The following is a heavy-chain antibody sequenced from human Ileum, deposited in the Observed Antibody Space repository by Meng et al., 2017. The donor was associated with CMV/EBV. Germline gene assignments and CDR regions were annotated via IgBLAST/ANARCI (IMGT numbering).Heavy chain of an antibody. CDR2: ISYYESIK. Sequence: SGFSFRSYGMNGVRQGTGKGLEWVAIISYYESIKYYADSVKGRFTISRDNSENTLYLQMNNLKPEDTAVYYCARGDSSETPNWFDHWGQGTLVTVSS. V-gene: IGHV3-30-3*01. CDR1: GFSFRSYG. CDR3: ARGDSSETPNWFDH. J-gene: IGHJ5*02. D-gene: IGHD6-6*01.